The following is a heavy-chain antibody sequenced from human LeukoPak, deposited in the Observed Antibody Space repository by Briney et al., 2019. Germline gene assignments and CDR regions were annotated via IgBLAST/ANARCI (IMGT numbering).Heavy chain of an antibody. J-gene: IGHJ4*02. CDR3: ARGQYYFDY. V-gene: IGHV4-4*09. CDR1: GGSFSGYY. Sequence: SETLSLTCAVYGGSFSGYYWSWIRQPPGKGLEWIGYIYTSGSTNYNPSLKSRVTISVDTSKNQFSLKLSSVTAADTAVYYCARGQYYFDYWGQGTLVTVSS. CDR2: IYTSGST.